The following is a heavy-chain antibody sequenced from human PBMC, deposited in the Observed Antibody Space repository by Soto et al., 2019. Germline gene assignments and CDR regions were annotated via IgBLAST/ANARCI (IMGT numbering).Heavy chain of an antibody. V-gene: IGHV3-23*01. CDR3: AKDHCSGGSCYSYTPLYYYYYMDV. CDR2: ISGSGGST. Sequence: GGSLRLSCAASGFTFSSYAMSWVRQAPGKGLEWVSAISGSGGSTYYADSVKGRFTISRDNSKNTLYLHMNSLRAEDTAVYYCAKDHCSGGSCYSYTPLYYYYYMDVWGKGTTVTVSS. D-gene: IGHD2-15*01. J-gene: IGHJ6*03. CDR1: GFTFSSYA.